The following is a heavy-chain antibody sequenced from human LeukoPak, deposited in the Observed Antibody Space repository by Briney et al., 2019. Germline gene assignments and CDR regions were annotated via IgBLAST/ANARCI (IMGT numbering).Heavy chain of an antibody. J-gene: IGHJ3*02. CDR1: GDSISTSNSY. CDR2: IYYIGST. D-gene: IGHD3-9*01. Sequence: PSETLSLTCTVSGDSISTSNSYWGWIRQPPGKGLEWIGSIYYIGSTYYNPSLKSRVTISVDTSKNQFSLKLSSVTAADTAVYYCARVQLGYDILTGYSNGDAFDIWGQGTMVTVSS. CDR3: ARVQLGYDILTGYSNGDAFDI. V-gene: IGHV4-39*07.